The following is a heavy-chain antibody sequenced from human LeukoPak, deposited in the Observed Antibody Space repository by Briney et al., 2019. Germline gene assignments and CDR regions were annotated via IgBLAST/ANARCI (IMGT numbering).Heavy chain of an antibody. CDR1: GYTFTSYD. CDR3: AKDVTSSGSYSDY. CDR2: MNPNSGNT. J-gene: IGHJ4*02. Sequence: GASVKVSCKASGYTFTSYDINWVRQATGQGLEWMGWMNPNSGNTGYAQKFQGRVTITRNTSISTAYMELSSLRSEDTAVYYCAKDVTSSGSYSDYWGQGTLVTVSS. D-gene: IGHD1-26*01. V-gene: IGHV1-8*03.